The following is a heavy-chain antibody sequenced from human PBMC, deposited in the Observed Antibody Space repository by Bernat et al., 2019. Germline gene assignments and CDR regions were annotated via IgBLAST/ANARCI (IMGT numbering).Heavy chain of an antibody. J-gene: IGHJ6*03. CDR3: ARGTSTSAPYMDV. Sequence: VQLLESGGGLVKPGGSLRLSCAASGFTFSDYYMSWIRQAPGKGLDWVSYISSSSSYTNYADSVKGRFTISRNNAKNSLYLQMNSLRAEDTAVYYCARGTSTSAPYMDVWDKGTTVTVSS. V-gene: IGHV3-11*03. CDR2: ISSSSSYT. CDR1: GFTFSDYY.